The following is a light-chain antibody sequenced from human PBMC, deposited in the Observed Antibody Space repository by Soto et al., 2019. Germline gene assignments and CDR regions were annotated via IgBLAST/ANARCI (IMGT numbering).Light chain of an antibody. V-gene: IGKV3-20*01. J-gene: IGKJ1*01. CDR1: ERISSKY. Sequence: EIVLTQSQVTLSLSPGDRATVSCRTSERISSKYLAWYQQKTGQAPRLLIYGASSRASGMPDRFSGGGSGTDFTLTINGLEPEDFAVYYCEQYGPSPEWTCGQGTKVDNK. CDR3: EQYGPSPEWT. CDR2: GAS.